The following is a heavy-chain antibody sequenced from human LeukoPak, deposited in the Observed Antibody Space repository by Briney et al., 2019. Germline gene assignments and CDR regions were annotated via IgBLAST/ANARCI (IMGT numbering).Heavy chain of an antibody. CDR3: ARDRSFTGYSSSWYHFDY. CDR2: XXXAGSSK. Sequence: GGSLRLSCAASGFTFSSYGMHWVRQAPGKGLEXXXXXXXAGSSKFYGDSVKGRFTISRDNSKNTLYLQMDSLRAEDTAVYYCARDRSFTGYSSSWYHFDYWGQGALVTVSS. CDR1: GFTFSSYG. D-gene: IGHD6-13*01. J-gene: IGHJ4*02. V-gene: IGHV3-30*02.